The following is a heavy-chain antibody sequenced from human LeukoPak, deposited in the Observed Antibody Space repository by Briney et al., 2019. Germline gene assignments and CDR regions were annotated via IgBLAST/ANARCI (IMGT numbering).Heavy chain of an antibody. CDR2: ISSSSSYI. D-gene: IGHD3-10*01. V-gene: IGHV3-21*01. Sequence: PWGSLRLSCAASGFTFSSYSMNWVRQAPGKGLEWVSSISSSSSYIYYADSVKGRFTISRDNAKNSLYLQMNSLRAEDTAVYYCARGRGGSGSVDYWGQGTLVTVSS. CDR3: ARGRGGSGSVDY. CDR1: GFTFSSYS. J-gene: IGHJ4*02.